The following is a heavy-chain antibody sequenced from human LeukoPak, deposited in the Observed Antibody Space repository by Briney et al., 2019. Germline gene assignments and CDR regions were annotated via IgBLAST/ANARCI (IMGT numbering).Heavy chain of an antibody. CDR1: GFTFRNYW. CDR3: ARKERLRRYYYYYYYYMDV. D-gene: IGHD3-10*01. CDR2: IKEDGSEK. V-gene: IGHV3-7*01. Sequence: GGSLRLSCAASGFTFRNYWMRWVRQAPGKGLEWVANIKEDGSEKYYVDSVKGRFTISRDNAKNSLYLQMNSLRAEDTAVYYCARKERLRRYYYYYYYYMDVWGKGTTVTVS. J-gene: IGHJ6*03.